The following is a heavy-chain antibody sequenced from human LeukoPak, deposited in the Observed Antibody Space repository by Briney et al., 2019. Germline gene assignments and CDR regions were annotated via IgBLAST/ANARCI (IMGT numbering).Heavy chain of an antibody. CDR3: ARQGTAAAGSTIIYYYYYYYMDV. CDR1: GGTFSSYA. V-gene: IGHV1-46*01. Sequence: ASVKVSCKASGGTFSSYAISWVRQAPGQGLEWMGIINPSGGSTSYAQKFQGRVTMTRDMSTSTVYMELSSLRSEDTAVYYCARQGTAAAGSTIIYYYYYYYMDVWGKGTTVTVSS. CDR2: INPSGGST. J-gene: IGHJ6*03. D-gene: IGHD6-13*01.